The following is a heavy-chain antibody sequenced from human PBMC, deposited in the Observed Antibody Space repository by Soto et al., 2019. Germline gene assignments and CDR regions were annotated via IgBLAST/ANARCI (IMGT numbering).Heavy chain of an antibody. CDR1: GFTVSYNY. D-gene: IGHD3-10*01. CDR2: IYRGGDT. Sequence: VGSLRLSCAVSGFTVSYNYMNWVRQAPGKGLEWVSVIYRGGDTFYADSVKGRFTISRDNSKNTLYLQMNSLRAEDTAVYYCARGMYGSGSYYIGDAFDMWGQGTMVTV. J-gene: IGHJ3*02. CDR3: ARGMYGSGSYYIGDAFDM. V-gene: IGHV3-53*01.